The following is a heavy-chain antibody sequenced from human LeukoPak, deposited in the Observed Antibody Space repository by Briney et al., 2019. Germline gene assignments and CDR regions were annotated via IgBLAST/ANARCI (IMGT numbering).Heavy chain of an antibody. J-gene: IGHJ4*02. V-gene: IGHV1-69*06. CDR2: IIPIFGTA. Sequence: ASVKVSCKASGGTFSSYAISWVRQAPGQGLEWMGGIIPIFGTANYAQKFQGRVTITADKSTSTAYMELSSLRSEDTAVYYCARDLSGVTRFDYWGQGTLVTVSS. CDR1: GGTFSSYA. CDR3: ARDLSGVTRFDY. D-gene: IGHD2-2*01.